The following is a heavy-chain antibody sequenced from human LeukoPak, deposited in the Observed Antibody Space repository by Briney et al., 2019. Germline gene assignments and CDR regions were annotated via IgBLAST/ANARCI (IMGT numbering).Heavy chain of an antibody. CDR2: IYYSGTT. V-gene: IGHV4-59*01. CDR1: GGSISNYY. CDR3: ARYSGSWSPAAFDI. J-gene: IGHJ3*02. Sequence: PSETLSLNCTVSGGSISNYYWSWIRQPPGKGLEWIGFIYYSGTTHYNPSLKSRVTISVDTSKNQFSLNLSSVTAADTAVYYCARYSGSWSPAAFDIWGQGTMVTVSA. D-gene: IGHD6-13*01.